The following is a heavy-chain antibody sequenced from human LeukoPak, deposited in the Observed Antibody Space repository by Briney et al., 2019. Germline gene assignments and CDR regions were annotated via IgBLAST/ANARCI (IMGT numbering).Heavy chain of an antibody. V-gene: IGHV1-69*05. Sequence: AASVKVSCKASGGTFSSYAISWVRQAPGQGLEWMGGIIPIFGTANYAQKFQGRVTITTDESTSTAYMELSSLRSEDTAVYYCASGPNDAFDIWGQGTMVTVSS. CDR1: GGTFSSYA. J-gene: IGHJ3*02. CDR3: ASGPNDAFDI. CDR2: IIPIFGTA.